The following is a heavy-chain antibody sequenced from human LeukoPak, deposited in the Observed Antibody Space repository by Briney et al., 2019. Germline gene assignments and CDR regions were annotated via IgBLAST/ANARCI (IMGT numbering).Heavy chain of an antibody. CDR3: AVKLGYCSGGSCTGRFDR. J-gene: IGHJ5*02. CDR2: MNPNSGNT. V-gene: IGHV1-8*02. CDR1: GYTFTSYD. Sequence: GASVKVSCKASGYTFTSYDINWVRHATGQGLEWRGWMNPNSGNTGYAQKFQGSVTMTRNTSISTAYIVLSSLRSEDTAVYYCAVKLGYCSGGSCTGRFDRWGQGTLVTVSS. D-gene: IGHD2-15*01.